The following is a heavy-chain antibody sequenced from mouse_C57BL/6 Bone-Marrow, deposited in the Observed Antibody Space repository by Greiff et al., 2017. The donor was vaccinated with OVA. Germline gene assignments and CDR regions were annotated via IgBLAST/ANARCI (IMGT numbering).Heavy chain of an antibody. V-gene: IGHV6-3*01. Sequence: EVMLVESGGGLVQPGGSMKLSCVASGFTFSNYWMNWVRQSPEKGLEWVAQIRLKSDNYATHYAESVKGRFTISRDDSKSSVYLQMNNLRAEDTGIYYCTEYYYGSSYWFAYWGQGTLVTVSA. CDR3: TEYYYGSSYWFAY. CDR2: IRLKSDNYAT. D-gene: IGHD1-1*01. CDR1: GFTFSNYW. J-gene: IGHJ3*01.